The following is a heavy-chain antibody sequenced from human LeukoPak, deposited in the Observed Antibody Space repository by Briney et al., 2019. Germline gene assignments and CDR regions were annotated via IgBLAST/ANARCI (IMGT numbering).Heavy chain of an antibody. V-gene: IGHV4-59*08. J-gene: IGHJ2*01. Sequence: SETLSLTCTVSGGSISSYYWSWIRQPPGKGLEWIGYIYYSGSTNYNPSLKSRVTISVDTSKNQFSLKLSSVTAADTAVYYCATITEEGPALWYFDLWGRGTLVTVSS. CDR3: ATITEEGPALWYFDL. CDR2: IYYSGST. D-gene: IGHD2-15*01. CDR1: GGSISSYY.